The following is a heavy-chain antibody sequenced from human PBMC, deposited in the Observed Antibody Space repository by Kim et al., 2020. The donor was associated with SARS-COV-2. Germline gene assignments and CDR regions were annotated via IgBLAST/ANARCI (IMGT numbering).Heavy chain of an antibody. D-gene: IGHD6-6*01. V-gene: IGHV3-33*08. CDR3: ARDVWQEYGIDV. CDR2: IWYDGTLK. J-gene: IGHJ6*02. CDR1: GFTFGSYN. Sequence: GGSLRLSCAASGFTFGSYNMHWVRQPPGKGLEWVAVIWYDGTLKYYADSMKGRFTVSRDSFKKTLSLQMNSLRAEDTAVYYCARDVWQEYGIDVWGQGTTVTVSS.